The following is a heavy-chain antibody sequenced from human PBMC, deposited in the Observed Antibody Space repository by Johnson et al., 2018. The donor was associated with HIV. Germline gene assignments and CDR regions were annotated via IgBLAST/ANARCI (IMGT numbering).Heavy chain of an antibody. CDR1: GFTFSSYA. CDR3: ARGQTAYSGYDVPLDI. D-gene: IGHD5-12*01. V-gene: IGHV3-30-3*01. Sequence: QMQLVESGGGVVQPGRSLRLSCAASGFTFSSYAMHWVRQAPGKGLEWVAVISYDGSNKYYADSVKGRFTISRDNANSSLYLQMNSLRVEDTAVYYCARGQTAYSGYDVPLDIWGQGTMVTVSS. J-gene: IGHJ3*02. CDR2: ISYDGSNK.